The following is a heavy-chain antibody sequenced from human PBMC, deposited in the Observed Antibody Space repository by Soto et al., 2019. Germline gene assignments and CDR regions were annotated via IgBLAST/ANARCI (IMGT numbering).Heavy chain of an antibody. CDR3: AKNQGVELVPLATVDWFDP. J-gene: IGHJ5*02. Sequence: RLSCAASGFIFENFGMSWVRQAPGKGLEWISSISGGGFKKYYADSVKGRFTISRDNSKSTVYLELNNLSAEDTAVYHCAKNQGVELVPLATVDWFDPWGQGSGVTVSS. CDR2: ISGGGFKK. V-gene: IGHV3-23*01. CDR1: GFIFENFG. D-gene: IGHD1-26*01.